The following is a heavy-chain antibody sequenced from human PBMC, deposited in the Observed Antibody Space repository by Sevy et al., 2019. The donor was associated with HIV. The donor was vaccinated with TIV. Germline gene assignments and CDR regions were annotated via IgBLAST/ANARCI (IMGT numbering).Heavy chain of an antibody. Sequence: GGSLRLSCAASGFTFGNYAMNWVRQAPGKGLEWVSSISGSTIDTSYADSVKGRLTITRDNSQKTLYLVMNSLRAEETAVYYCAKDRTYSLSWYYLDHWGQGTLVTVSS. V-gene: IGHV3-23*01. D-gene: IGHD6-13*01. CDR3: AKDRTYSLSWYYLDH. CDR1: GFTFGNYA. J-gene: IGHJ4*02. CDR2: ISGSTIDT.